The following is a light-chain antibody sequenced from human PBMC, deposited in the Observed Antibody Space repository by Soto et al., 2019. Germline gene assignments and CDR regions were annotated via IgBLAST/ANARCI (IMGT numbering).Light chain of an antibody. CDR1: QSISSGY. CDR3: QQYGGAPRT. V-gene: IGKV3-20*01. CDR2: GAS. Sequence: LTRKAGTLLLSPEAQDTLSCTASQSISSGYLAWYQQEPGQAPRLLIYGASSRATGIPDRFSGSGSETDFTITITRLELQALPVYYSQQYGGAPRTFGQGTKL. J-gene: IGKJ1*01.